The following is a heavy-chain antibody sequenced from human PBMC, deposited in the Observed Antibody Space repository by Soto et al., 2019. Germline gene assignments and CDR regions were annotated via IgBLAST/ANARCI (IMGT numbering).Heavy chain of an antibody. CDR1: GDSVSINSAA. J-gene: IGHJ4*02. CDR2: TYYRSKWYN. Sequence: SQTLSLTCAISGDSVSINSAAWNWIRPSPSRGLEWLGRTYYRSKWYNDYAVSVKSRITINPDTSKNQFSLQLNSVTPEDTAVYYCARDVHRSRALNYYFDYWGQGTLVTVSS. CDR3: ARDVHRSRALNYYFDY. D-gene: IGHD1-1*01. V-gene: IGHV6-1*01.